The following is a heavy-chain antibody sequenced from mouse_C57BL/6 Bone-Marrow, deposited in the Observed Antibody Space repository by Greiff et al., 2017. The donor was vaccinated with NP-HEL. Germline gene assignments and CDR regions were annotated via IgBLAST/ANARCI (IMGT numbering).Heavy chain of an antibody. J-gene: IGHJ4*01. CDR3: ARWGITTWNYYAMDY. CDR1: GYAFSSYW. Sequence: QVQLQQSGAELVKPGASVKISCKASGYAFSSYWMNWVKQRPGKGLEWIGQIYPGDGDTNYNGKFKGKATLTADKSSSTAYMQLSSLTSEDSAVYFCARWGITTWNYYAMDYWGQGTSVTVSS. CDR2: IYPGDGDT. D-gene: IGHD2-4*01. V-gene: IGHV1-80*01.